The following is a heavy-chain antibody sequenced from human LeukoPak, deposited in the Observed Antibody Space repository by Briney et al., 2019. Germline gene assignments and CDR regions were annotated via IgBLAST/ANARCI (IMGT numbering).Heavy chain of an antibody. CDR3: ARHVQDLGIKV. J-gene: IGHJ6*02. CDR1: GASISSSDSY. Sequence: PSETLSLTCTVSGASISSSDSYWSWLRQPPGKGLEWIGSIYRRGSTSYNPSLKSRVTVSEDMSKNHFSLRLSSVTAADTAVYYCARHVQDLGIKVWGQGTTVTVSS. CDR2: IYRRGST. V-gene: IGHV4-39*01.